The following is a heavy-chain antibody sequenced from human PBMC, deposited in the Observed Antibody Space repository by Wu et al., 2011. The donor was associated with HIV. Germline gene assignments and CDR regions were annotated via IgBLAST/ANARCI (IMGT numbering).Heavy chain of an antibody. Sequence: VQLVQSGAEVKKPGSSVKVSCKASGGTFSSYAISWVRQAPGQGLEWMGGIIPIFGTANYTQKFRGRVTITTDESTSIAYMELSSLRCEDTAVYYCARVDSPDYGSGSWNGMDVWGQGTTVTVSS. J-gene: IGHJ6*02. CDR3: ARVDSPDYGSGSWNGMDV. CDR1: GGTFSSYA. D-gene: IGHD3-10*01. CDR2: IIPIFGTA. V-gene: IGHV1-69*05.